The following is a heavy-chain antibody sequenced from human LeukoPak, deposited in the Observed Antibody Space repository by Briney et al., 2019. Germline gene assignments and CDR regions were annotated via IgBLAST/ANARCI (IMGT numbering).Heavy chain of an antibody. D-gene: IGHD4-17*01. CDR2: ISGSGGST. Sequence: GGSLRLSCAASGFTFSSYAMSWVRQAPGKGLEWVSAISGSGGSTYYADPVKGRFTISRENSKNTLYLQMNSLRAEDTAVYYCAKYTDGDYGYAFDIWGQGTRVTVSS. CDR1: GFTFSSYA. J-gene: IGHJ3*02. CDR3: AKYTDGDYGYAFDI. V-gene: IGHV3-23*01.